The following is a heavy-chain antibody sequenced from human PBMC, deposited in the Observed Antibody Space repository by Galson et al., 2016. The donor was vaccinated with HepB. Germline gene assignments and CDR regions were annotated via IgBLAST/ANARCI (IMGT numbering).Heavy chain of an antibody. J-gene: IGHJ6*02. Sequence: SETLSLTCTVSGGSINSSIYYWGWIRQPPGKGLEWIGNIYYSGSTYYNPSLKSRFTISVDTSKNQFSLRLSSVTAADTAIYYCASALGSYTATYNYYYGMDVWGQGTTVTVSS. CDR3: ASALGSYTATYNYYYGMDV. D-gene: IGHD3-16*01. V-gene: IGHV4-39*01. CDR1: GGSINSSIYY. CDR2: IYYSGST.